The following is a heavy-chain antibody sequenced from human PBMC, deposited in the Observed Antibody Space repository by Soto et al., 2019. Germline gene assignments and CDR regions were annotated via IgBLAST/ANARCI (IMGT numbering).Heavy chain of an antibody. J-gene: IGHJ6*02. CDR2: IYTSGST. V-gene: IGHV4-4*07. CDR1: GGSISSYY. CDR3: ARGTEVSRIADRPQGYYGTHV. Sequence: SSETLSLTCTVSGGSISSYYWSWIRQPAGKGLEWIGRIYTSGSTNYNPSLKSRVTMSVDTSRNQFSLKLSSVTAADTAVYYCARGTEVSRIADRPQGYYGTHVSGQGTTVTVS. D-gene: IGHD6-6*01.